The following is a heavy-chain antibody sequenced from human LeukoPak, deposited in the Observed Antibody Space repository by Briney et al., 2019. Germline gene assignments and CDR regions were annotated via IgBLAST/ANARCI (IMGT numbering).Heavy chain of an antibody. CDR3: AREQRGAFDY. Sequence: TSETLSLTCTVSGGSINSGTYYWSWIRQPAGKGLEWIGRIYTRGSTNYNPSLKSRVTISVDTSKNQFSLKLSSVTAADTAVYYCAREQRGAFDYWGQGTLVTVSS. CDR1: GGSINSGTYY. D-gene: IGHD3-16*01. V-gene: IGHV4-61*02. CDR2: IYTRGST. J-gene: IGHJ4*02.